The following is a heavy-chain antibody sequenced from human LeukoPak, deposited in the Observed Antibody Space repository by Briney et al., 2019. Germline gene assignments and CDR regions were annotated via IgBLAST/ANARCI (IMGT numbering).Heavy chain of an antibody. CDR3: ARDPCTNGVCYGATAFDI. CDR1: GYTFTSYG. Sequence: GASVKVSCKASGYTFTSYGISWVRQAPGQGLEWMGWISAYNGNTNYAQKLQGRVTMTTDTSTSTAYMELRSLRSDDTAVYYCARDPCTNGVCYGATAFDIWGQGTMVTVSS. CDR2: ISAYNGNT. D-gene: IGHD2-8*01. J-gene: IGHJ3*02. V-gene: IGHV1-18*01.